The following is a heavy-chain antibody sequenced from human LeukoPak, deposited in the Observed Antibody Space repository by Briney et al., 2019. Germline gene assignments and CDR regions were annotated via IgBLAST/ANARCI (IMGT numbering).Heavy chain of an antibody. V-gene: IGHV3-30*18. J-gene: IGHJ4*02. CDR1: GFTFSSYG. CDR2: ISYDGSNK. Sequence: GGSLRLSCAASGFTFSSYGMHWVRQAPGKGLEWVAVISYDGSNKYYADSVKGRFTISRDNSKNTLYLQMNSLRAEDTAVYYCAKSLRPSTSHRQRQTIFDYWGQGTLVTVSS. CDR3: AKSLRPSTSHRQRQTIFDY. D-gene: IGHD2-2*01.